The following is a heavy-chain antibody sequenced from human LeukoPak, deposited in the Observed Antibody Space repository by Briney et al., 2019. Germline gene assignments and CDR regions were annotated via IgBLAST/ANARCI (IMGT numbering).Heavy chain of an antibody. CDR2: IRGSGSNT. V-gene: IGHV3-23*01. CDR1: GFTFSNYA. Sequence: GGSLRLSCAASGFTFSNYAMTWVRQAPGKGLEWVSVIRGSGSNTDYADSVKGRFTISRDNSKNTLYLQMNSLRAEDTAVYYCAKSTLPMVRGARGTSFDYWGQGTLVTVSS. D-gene: IGHD3-10*01. J-gene: IGHJ4*02. CDR3: AKSTLPMVRGARGTSFDY.